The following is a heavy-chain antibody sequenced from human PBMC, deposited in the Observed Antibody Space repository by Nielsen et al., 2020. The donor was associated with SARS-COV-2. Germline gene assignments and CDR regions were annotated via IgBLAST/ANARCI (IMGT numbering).Heavy chain of an antibody. CDR2: IYDSGST. J-gene: IGHJ5*02. V-gene: IGHV4-59*01. CDR3: ARSLGARGSFDP. D-gene: IGHD1-26*01. Sequence: WIRQPPGKGLEWIGYIYDSGSTNYNPSLKSRVTISVDTSKNQFSLKLTSVTSADTAVYYCARSLGARGSFDPWGQGTLITVSS.